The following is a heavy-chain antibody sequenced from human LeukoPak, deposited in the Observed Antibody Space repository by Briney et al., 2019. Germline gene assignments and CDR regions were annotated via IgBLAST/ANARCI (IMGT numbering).Heavy chain of an antibody. V-gene: IGHV3-48*02. D-gene: IGHD6-19*01. CDR3: ARDRGTGWAIDY. Sequence: GSLLLSCAASGFTFSSYSMNWVRQAPGKGLEWVSYITGSGRTIYYADSVKGRFTISRDKAKNSLFLQMNSLRDEDTAVYYCARDRGTGWAIDYWGQGTLVTVSS. CDR2: ITGSGRTI. J-gene: IGHJ4*02. CDR1: GFTFSSYS.